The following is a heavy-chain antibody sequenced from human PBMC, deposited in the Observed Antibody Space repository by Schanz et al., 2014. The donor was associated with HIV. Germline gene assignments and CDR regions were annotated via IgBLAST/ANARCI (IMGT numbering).Heavy chain of an antibody. CDR1: GFTFSNYA. CDR2: ISYDGSNK. CDR3: TKEVPPDV. V-gene: IGHV3-30-3*02. Sequence: VQLLESGGGLVQPGGSLRLSCAVSGFTFSNYAMHWVRQAPGKGLEWVAVISYDGSNKYYADSVKGRFTISRDNSKNTLYLQMNSLRAEDTAVYYCTKEVPPDVWGQGTTVTVSS. D-gene: IGHD1-1*01. J-gene: IGHJ6*02.